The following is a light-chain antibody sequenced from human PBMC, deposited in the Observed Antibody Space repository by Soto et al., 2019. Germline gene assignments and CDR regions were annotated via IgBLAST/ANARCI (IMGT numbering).Light chain of an antibody. CDR2: AAS. CDR3: QQFSSWPVN. Sequence: DIQLTQSPSFLAASVGDRVTITCRASQGINSHVAWYQQGPGKAPKLLIYAASTLESGVASRFSGSASGTEFTLTISGLQSEDFATYYCQQFSSWPVNFGGGTKGDIK. CDR1: QGINSH. J-gene: IGKJ4*01. V-gene: IGKV1-9*01.